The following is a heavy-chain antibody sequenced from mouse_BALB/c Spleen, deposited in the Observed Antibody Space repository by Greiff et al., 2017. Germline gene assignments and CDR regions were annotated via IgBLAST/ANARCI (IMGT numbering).Heavy chain of an antibody. CDR1: GYTFTDYA. V-gene: IGHV1S137*01. CDR2: ISTYYGDA. J-gene: IGHJ3*01. CDR3: AREGFAY. Sequence: VQLVESGAELVRPGVSVKISCKGSGYTFTDYAMHWVKQSHAKSLEWIGVISTYYGDASYNQKFKGKATMTVDKSSSTAYMELARLTSEDSAIYYCAREGFAYWGQGTLVTVSA.